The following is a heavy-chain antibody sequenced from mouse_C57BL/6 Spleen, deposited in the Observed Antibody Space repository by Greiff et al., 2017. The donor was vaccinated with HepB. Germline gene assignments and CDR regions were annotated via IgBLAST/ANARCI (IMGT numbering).Heavy chain of an antibody. CDR2: ISYDGSN. CDR1: GYSITSGYY. V-gene: IGHV3-6*01. D-gene: IGHD5-1*01. CDR3: ARGKEYAWCAY. J-gene: IGHJ3*01. Sequence: VQLKESGPGLVNPSQSLSLPCSVPGYSITSGYYWNWIRQFPGNKLEWMGYISYDGSNNYNPSLKNRISITRDTSKNQFFLKLNSVTTEDTATYYCARGKEYAWCAYWGQGTLVTVSA.